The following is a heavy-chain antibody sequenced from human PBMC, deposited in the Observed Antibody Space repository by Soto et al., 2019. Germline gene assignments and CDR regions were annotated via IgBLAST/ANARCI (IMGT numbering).Heavy chain of an antibody. J-gene: IGHJ4*02. CDR1: GGSISSYY. Sequence: QVQLQESGPGLVKPSETLSLTCTVSGGSISSYYWSWIRQPPGKGLEWIGYIYYSGSTNYNPSLXSXVXIXXDTSKNPFSRKLSSVTAADTAVYYCARRWGYTFDYWGQGTLVTVSS. CDR3: ARRWGYTFDY. CDR2: IYYSGST. V-gene: IGHV4-59*08. D-gene: IGHD5-12*01.